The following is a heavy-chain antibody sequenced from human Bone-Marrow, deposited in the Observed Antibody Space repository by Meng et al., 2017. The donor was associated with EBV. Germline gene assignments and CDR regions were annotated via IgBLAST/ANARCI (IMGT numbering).Heavy chain of an antibody. CDR3: ARGRIRFGELLIY. Sequence: QVQLAQFGAEVKKPGASVKVCCKASGYNLTSYDINWVRQATGQGLEWMGWMNPNSGNTGYAQKFQGRVTMTRNTSISTAYMELSSLRSEDTAVYYCARGRIRFGELLIYWGQGTLVTVSS. CDR1: GYNLTSYD. J-gene: IGHJ4*02. V-gene: IGHV1-8*01. CDR2: MNPNSGNT. D-gene: IGHD3-10*01.